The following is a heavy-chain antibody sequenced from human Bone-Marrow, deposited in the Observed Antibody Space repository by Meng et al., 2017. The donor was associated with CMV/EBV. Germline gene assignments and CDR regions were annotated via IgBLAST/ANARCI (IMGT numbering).Heavy chain of an antibody. Sequence: SLKISCAASGFTFDDYAMHWVRQAPGKGLEWVSGITWNSGSIDYADSVKGRFTISRDNAKNSLYVQMNSLRAEDTALYYCAKEAYCSSTSCYAGRGAFDIWGQGTRVTVSS. J-gene: IGHJ3*02. CDR2: ITWNSGSI. D-gene: IGHD2-2*01. CDR3: AKEAYCSSTSCYAGRGAFDI. V-gene: IGHV3-9*01. CDR1: GFTFDDYA.